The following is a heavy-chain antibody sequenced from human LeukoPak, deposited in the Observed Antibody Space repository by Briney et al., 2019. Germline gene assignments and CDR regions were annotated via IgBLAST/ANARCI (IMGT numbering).Heavy chain of an antibody. Sequence: ASVKVSCKASGYAFTDYTIHWVRQASGQRLEWMGWINAGNGNTKYSQKFQGRVTITRDTFASTAYMELSSLRSEDTAVYYCARAVSSGWTLDYWGQGTLVTVSS. V-gene: IGHV1-3*01. CDR1: GYAFTDYT. J-gene: IGHJ4*02. D-gene: IGHD6-19*01. CDR2: INAGNGNT. CDR3: ARAVSSGWTLDY.